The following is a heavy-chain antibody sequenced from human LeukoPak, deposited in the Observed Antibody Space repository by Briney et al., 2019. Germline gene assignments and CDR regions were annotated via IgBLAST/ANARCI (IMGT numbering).Heavy chain of an antibody. D-gene: IGHD6-6*01. CDR3: ARGRIAARPIYYYYGMDV. Sequence: SQTLSLTCAVSGGSISSGGYSWSWIRQPPGKGLEWIGEINHSGSTNYNPSLKSRVTISVDTSRNQFSLKLSSVTAADTAVYYCARGRIAARPIYYYYGMDVWGQGTTVTVSS. CDR1: GGSISSGGYS. CDR2: INHSGST. J-gene: IGHJ6*02. V-gene: IGHV4-30-2*01.